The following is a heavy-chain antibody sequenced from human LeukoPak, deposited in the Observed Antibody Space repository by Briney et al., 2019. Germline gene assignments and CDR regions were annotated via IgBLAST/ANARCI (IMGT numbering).Heavy chain of an antibody. CDR1: GFTVSSNY. CDR2: IYSGGST. V-gene: IGHV3-53*01. Sequence: PGGSLRLSCAASGFTVSSNYMSWVRQAPGKGLEWVSVIYSGGSTYYADSVKGRFTISRDNSKNTLYLQMNSLRAEDTAVYYCARGSGYSGYSSASMYYFDYWGQGTLVTVSS. D-gene: IGHD5-12*01. J-gene: IGHJ4*02. CDR3: ARGSGYSGYSSASMYYFDY.